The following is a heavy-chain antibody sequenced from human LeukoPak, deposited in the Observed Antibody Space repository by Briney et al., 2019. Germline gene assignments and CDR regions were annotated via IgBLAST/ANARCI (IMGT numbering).Heavy chain of an antibody. CDR2: IYYGGST. CDR1: GGSISSGDYY. CDR3: AMGLGFWFDP. D-gene: IGHD3/OR15-3a*01. V-gene: IGHV4-30-4*08. J-gene: IGHJ5*02. Sequence: SETLSLTCSVSGGSISSGDYYWSWIRQPPGMGLEWIGYIYYGGSTYYNPSLKSRVTISVDTSKNQFSLKLSSVTAADTAVYYCAMGLGFWFDPWGQGTLVTVSS.